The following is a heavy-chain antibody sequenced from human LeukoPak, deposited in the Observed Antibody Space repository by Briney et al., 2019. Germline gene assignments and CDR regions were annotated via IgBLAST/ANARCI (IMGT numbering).Heavy chain of an antibody. J-gene: IGHJ5*02. Sequence: ASVKVSCKASGYTFTGYYTHWVRQAPGQGLGWMGWINPNSGGTNYAQKFQGRVTMTRDTSISTAYMELSRLRSDDTAVYYCARGWGNDSSGYYDWFDPWGQGTLVTVSS. V-gene: IGHV1-2*02. D-gene: IGHD3-22*01. CDR1: GYTFTGYY. CDR3: ARGWGNDSSGYYDWFDP. CDR2: INPNSGGT.